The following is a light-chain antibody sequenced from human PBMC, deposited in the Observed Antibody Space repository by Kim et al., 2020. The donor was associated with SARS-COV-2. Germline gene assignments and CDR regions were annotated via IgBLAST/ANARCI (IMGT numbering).Light chain of an antibody. CDR3: QQSYSTPFT. Sequence: SASVGDRVTITCRASHSISRNVNWYQQKPGKAPKLLIYAASSLQGGVPSRFSGSESGTDFTLTISSLQPEDFETYYCQQSYSTPFTFGQGTKLEI. CDR2: AAS. CDR1: HSISRN. V-gene: IGKV1-39*01. J-gene: IGKJ2*01.